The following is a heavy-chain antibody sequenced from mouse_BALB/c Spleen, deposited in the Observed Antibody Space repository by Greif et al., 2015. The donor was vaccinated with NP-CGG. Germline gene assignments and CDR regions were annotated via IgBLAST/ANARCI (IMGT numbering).Heavy chain of an antibody. CDR2: ISSGSSTI. J-gene: IGHJ3*01. CDR1: GFTFSSFG. V-gene: IGHV5-17*02. D-gene: IGHD4-1*01. CDR3: ARGPQTGPFAY. Sequence: EVMLVESGGGLVQPGGSRKLSCAASGFTFSSFGMHWVRQAPEKGLEWVAYISSGSSTIYYADTVKGRFTISRDNPKNTLFLQMTSLRSEDTAMYYCARGPQTGPFAYWGQGTLVTVSA.